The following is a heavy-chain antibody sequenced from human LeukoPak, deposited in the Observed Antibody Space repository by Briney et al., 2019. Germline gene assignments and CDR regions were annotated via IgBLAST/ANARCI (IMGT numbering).Heavy chain of an antibody. CDR2: IYYSGST. J-gene: IGHJ4*02. V-gene: IGHV4-39*07. D-gene: IGHD4-17*01. CDR3: AREDYGDYGSLIDY. Sequence: SETLSLTCTVSGGSISSSSYYWGWIRQPPGKGLEWIGSIYYSGSTYYNPSLKSRVTISVDTSKNQFSLKLSSVTAADTAVYYCAREDYGDYGSLIDYWGQGTLVTVSS. CDR1: GGSISSSSYY.